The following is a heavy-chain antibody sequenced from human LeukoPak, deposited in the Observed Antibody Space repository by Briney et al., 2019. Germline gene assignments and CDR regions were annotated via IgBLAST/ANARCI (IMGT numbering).Heavy chain of an antibody. J-gene: IGHJ4*02. CDR2: ISGSGDNT. D-gene: IGHD3-22*01. V-gene: IGHV3-23*01. Sequence: GGSLRLSWAASGFTFSSYAMSWVRQAPGKGLEWVSGISGSGDNTYYADSVKGRFTISRDNSKNTLYVQVNSLGTEDTAAYYCAKGSYYDSSGSFYFDYWGQGTLVTVSS. CDR3: AKGSYYDSSGSFYFDY. CDR1: GFTFSSYA.